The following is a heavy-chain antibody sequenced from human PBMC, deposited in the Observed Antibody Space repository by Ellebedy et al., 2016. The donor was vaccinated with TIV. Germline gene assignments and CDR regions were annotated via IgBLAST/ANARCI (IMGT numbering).Heavy chain of an antibody. Sequence: AASVKVSCKASGYTFTNYYMHWVRQAPGQGLEWMGKINPSGGSTSNAHRLQGRISMTRDTSTSTVYMELSSLRSEDTAMYYCARSSFGNGYYGSIDYWGQGTLVTVSS. V-gene: IGHV1-46*01. CDR2: INPSGGST. CDR1: GYTFTNYY. CDR3: ARSSFGNGYYGSIDY. J-gene: IGHJ4*02. D-gene: IGHD3-3*01.